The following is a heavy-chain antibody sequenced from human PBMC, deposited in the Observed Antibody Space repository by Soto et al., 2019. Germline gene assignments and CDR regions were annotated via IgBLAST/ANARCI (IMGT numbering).Heavy chain of an antibody. J-gene: IGHJ5*02. Sequence: QVQLMESGGGVVQPGRSLSLSCAASGFTFSSNAMHWVRQAPGKGLEWLAVISYDGSNKYYVDSVKGRFTISIDNSKNTLHLQMNKLRSEGTAVYYCARDRVVAGIGESDLWGQGALVTVFS. CDR1: GFTFSSNA. CDR3: ARDRVVAGIGESDL. D-gene: IGHD6-19*01. CDR2: ISYDGSNK. V-gene: IGHV3-30-3*01.